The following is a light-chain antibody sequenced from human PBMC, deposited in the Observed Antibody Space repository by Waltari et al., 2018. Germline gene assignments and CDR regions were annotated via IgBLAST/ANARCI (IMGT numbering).Light chain of an antibody. CDR3: QQYNSYSPNT. Sequence: DIQMTQSPSTLSASVGDRVTITCRASQSISSWLAWYQQKPGKAPKLLIYKASSLESGVPSMFSGSGSGTEFTLTISSLQPDDFATYYCQQYNSYSPNTFGQGTKLEIK. V-gene: IGKV1-5*03. CDR1: QSISSW. CDR2: KAS. J-gene: IGKJ2*01.